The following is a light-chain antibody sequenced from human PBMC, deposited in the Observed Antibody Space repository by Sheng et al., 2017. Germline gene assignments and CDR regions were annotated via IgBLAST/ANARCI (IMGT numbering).Light chain of an antibody. V-gene: IGLV2-14*03. Sequence: SVSGSPGQSITISCSGISSDFGNFYYVSWYQQHPGKAPKLMIYDVTRRPSGVSLRFSGSKSGNAAYLTISGLQTEDEADYYCSSYTTTSTVFGGGTKLTVL. J-gene: IGLJ3*02. CDR1: SSDFGNFYY. CDR2: DVT. CDR3: SSYTTTSTV.